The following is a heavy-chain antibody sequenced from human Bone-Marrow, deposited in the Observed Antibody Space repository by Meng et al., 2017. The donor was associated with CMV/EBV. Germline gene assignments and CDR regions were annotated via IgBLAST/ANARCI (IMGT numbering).Heavy chain of an antibody. D-gene: IGHD4-23*01. Sequence: ASVKVSCKASGYTFTGYYMHWVRQAPGQGLEWMGWINPNSGGTNYAQKFQGRVTMTRDTSISTAYMELSRLRSDDTAVYYCAGHHYGGNSEATTRKYYYYGMDVWGQGTTVTVSS. CDR1: GYTFTGYY. J-gene: IGHJ6*02. CDR3: AGHHYGGNSEATTRKYYYYGMDV. CDR2: INPNSGGT. V-gene: IGHV1-2*02.